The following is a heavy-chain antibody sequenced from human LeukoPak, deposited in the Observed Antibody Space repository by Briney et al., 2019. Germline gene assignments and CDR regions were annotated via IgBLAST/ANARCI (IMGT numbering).Heavy chain of an antibody. D-gene: IGHD6-19*01. J-gene: IGHJ4*02. Sequence: PSKTLSLTCTVSGGSISSYYWSWIRQPPGKGREWIGYIYYSGSTNYNPSLKSRVTISVDTSKNQFSLKLSSVTAADTAVYYCARENEQWLVFDYWGQGTLVTVSS. CDR2: IYYSGST. CDR1: GGSISSYY. V-gene: IGHV4-59*01. CDR3: ARENEQWLVFDY.